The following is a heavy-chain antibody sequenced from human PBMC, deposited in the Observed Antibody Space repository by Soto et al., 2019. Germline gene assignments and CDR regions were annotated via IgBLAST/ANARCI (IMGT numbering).Heavy chain of an antibody. CDR2: IYYSGST. CDR1: GGSISSGGYY. J-gene: IGHJ3*02. V-gene: IGHV4-31*03. D-gene: IGHD3-22*01. Sequence: SETLSLTCTVSGGSISSGGYYWSWIRQHPGKGLEWIGYIYYSGSTYYNPSLKSRVTISVDTSKNQFSLKLSSVTAADTAVYYCARVGHYDGSGYNAFNTCGQGTMVT. CDR3: ARVGHYDGSGYNAFNT.